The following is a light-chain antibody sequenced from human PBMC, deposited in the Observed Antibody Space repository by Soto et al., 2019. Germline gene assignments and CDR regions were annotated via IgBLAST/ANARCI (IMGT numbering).Light chain of an antibody. CDR2: GAS. CDR3: QQYSNLPLT. Sequence: EIVLTQSPATLSLSPGERATLSCRASQSLSGSRLAWYQQKPGLGPRVLVYGASSRAPGIPDRFSGSGSGTDFTLTISRLEPEDFAVYYCQQYSNLPLTFGGGTKVDSK. V-gene: IGKV3-20*01. J-gene: IGKJ4*01. CDR1: QSLSGSR.